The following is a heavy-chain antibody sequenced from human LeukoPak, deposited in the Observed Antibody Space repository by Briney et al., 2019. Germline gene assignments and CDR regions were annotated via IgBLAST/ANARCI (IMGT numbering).Heavy chain of an antibody. Sequence: KSSETLSLTCTVSGASLSPNYWSWIRQPPGKGLEWIGYIYYSGSTDYNPSLKSRVTISVDTSKNQVSLKLNSVTAADTAVYYCARGHYGSGTGTYPDWGQGTLVTVSS. CDR1: GASLSPNY. J-gene: IGHJ4*02. V-gene: IGHV4-59*01. CDR3: ARGHYGSGTGTYPD. D-gene: IGHD3-10*01. CDR2: IYYSGST.